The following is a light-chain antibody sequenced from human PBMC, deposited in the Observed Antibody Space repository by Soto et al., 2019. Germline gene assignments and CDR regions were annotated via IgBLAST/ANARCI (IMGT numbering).Light chain of an antibody. CDR1: QSISNY. CDR3: QQRISWPVT. J-gene: IGKJ5*01. Sequence: IVLTQSPATLSLSPGERVTLSCRASQSISNYLAWYQQKPGQAPRLLIYDSSNRATAIPARFSGSGSGTDFTLTISRLEPEDFAVYYCQQRISWPVTFGQGTRLEIK. CDR2: DSS. V-gene: IGKV3-11*01.